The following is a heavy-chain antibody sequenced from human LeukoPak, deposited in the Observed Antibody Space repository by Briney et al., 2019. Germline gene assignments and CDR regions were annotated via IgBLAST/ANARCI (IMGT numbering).Heavy chain of an antibody. V-gene: IGHV1-46*01. CDR2: INPSGGST. Sequence: GASVKVSCKASGYTFTRYYLNWVRQAPGQSLEWMGIINPSGGSTSYAQKFQGRVTMTRDTSISTAYMQLSRLRSDDSAVYYCAKTRGYSYDFPTHEFDYWGQGTLVTVSS. J-gene: IGHJ4*02. D-gene: IGHD5-18*01. CDR1: GYTFTRYY. CDR3: AKTRGYSYDFPTHEFDY.